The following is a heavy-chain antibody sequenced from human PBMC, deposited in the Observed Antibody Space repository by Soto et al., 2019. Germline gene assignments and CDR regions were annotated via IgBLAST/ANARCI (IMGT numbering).Heavy chain of an antibody. CDR2: IYHTGKT. Sequence: QVQLQESGPGLIKPSGTLSLTCAVSGGSISSSSWWSWVRQPPGKGLEWIGEIYHTGKTNYNPSLEGRVTISVDKSKNQFSLNLNSVTAAETDVYYCARDSRAEAGNRRYYFDYWGQGPLVIVSS. J-gene: IGHJ4*02. V-gene: IGHV4-4*02. CDR1: GGSISSSSW. D-gene: IGHD6-13*01. CDR3: ARDSRAEAGNRRYYFDY.